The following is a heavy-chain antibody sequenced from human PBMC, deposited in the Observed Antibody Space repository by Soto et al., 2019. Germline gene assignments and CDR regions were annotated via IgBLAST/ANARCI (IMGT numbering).Heavy chain of an antibody. J-gene: IGHJ4*02. D-gene: IGHD2-15*01. CDR2: IYTSDST. CDR3: ARDSRTFRTLEY. CDR1: GFAVTNNY. V-gene: IGHV3-53*01. Sequence: PGGSLRLSCAASGFAVTNNYMTWVRQAPGKGLEGVSVIYTSDSTYYVDSLRGRFTISRDKSKNTLYLQMNNLRAEDTAVYYCARDSRTFRTLEYWGQGTLVTVSS.